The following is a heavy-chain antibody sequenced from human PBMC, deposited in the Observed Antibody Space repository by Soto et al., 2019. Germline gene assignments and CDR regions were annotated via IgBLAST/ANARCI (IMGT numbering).Heavy chain of an antibody. Sequence: EMQLLESGGGLVQPGGSLRLSCAASGFTFSSFAMSWVRQAPGKGLDWVSAISGSGGSTYSADSVKGRFTISRDNSKNSLYLEMNDLRVDDTGVYYCVRATRSWGHYYYHGMDVWGQGTTVTV. D-gene: IGHD6-13*01. CDR3: VRATRSWGHYYYHGMDV. CDR1: GFTFSSFA. CDR2: ISGSGGST. V-gene: IGHV3-23*01. J-gene: IGHJ6*02.